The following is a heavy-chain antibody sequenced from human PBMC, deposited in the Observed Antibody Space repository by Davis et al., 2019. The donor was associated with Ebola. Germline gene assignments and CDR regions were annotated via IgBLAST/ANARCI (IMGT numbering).Heavy chain of an antibody. CDR1: GGTFSSYA. CDR2: MNPNSGNT. Sequence: AASVKVSCKASGGTFSSYAINWVRQATGQGLEWMGWMNPNSGNTGYAQKFQGRVTMTRNTSISTAYMELSSLRSEDTAVYYCARDVGGAAGTDYWGQGTLVTVSS. J-gene: IGHJ4*02. CDR3: ARDVGGAAGTDY. V-gene: IGHV1-8*02. D-gene: IGHD6-19*01.